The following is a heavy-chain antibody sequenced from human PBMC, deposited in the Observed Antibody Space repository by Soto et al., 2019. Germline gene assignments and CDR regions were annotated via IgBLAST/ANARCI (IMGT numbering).Heavy chain of an antibody. CDR1: GGTFSSYA. CDR3: ARVRVRFLEWLGSEG. Sequence: QVQLVQSGAESKKPGAAGKVSCKASGGTFSSYACSWVRQVPGQGPEWMGGITPNFGKANYAQNFQDRVTITADDSTRPAYMDLRSLRSEDTAVYYCARVRVRFLEWLGSEGWGQGTLVTVSS. D-gene: IGHD3-3*01. CDR2: ITPNFGKA. V-gene: IGHV1-69*12. J-gene: IGHJ4*02.